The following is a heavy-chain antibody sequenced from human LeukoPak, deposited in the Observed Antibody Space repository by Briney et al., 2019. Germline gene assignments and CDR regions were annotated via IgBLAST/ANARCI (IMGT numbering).Heavy chain of an antibody. Sequence: ASVKVSCKASGYTFTSYAMNWVRQAPGQGLEWMGWNNTNTGNPTYAQGFTGRFVFSLDTSVSTAYLQISSLKAEDTAVYYCATLNSSGWSENWFDPWGQGTLVTVSS. CDR3: ATLNSSGWSENWFDP. J-gene: IGHJ5*02. V-gene: IGHV7-4-1*02. CDR1: GYTFTSYA. CDR2: NNTNTGNP. D-gene: IGHD6-19*01.